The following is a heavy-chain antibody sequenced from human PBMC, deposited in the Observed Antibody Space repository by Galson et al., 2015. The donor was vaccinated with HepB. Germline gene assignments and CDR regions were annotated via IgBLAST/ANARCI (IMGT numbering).Heavy chain of an antibody. CDR1: GGTFSRCA. V-gene: IGHV1-69*13. D-gene: IGHD3-10*01. Sequence: SVKVSCKASGGTFSRCAISWVRQDPGQGLEWMGGITPMFGTPNYAQKFQGRVTITADESTSTVYMELSRLRSEDTAIYYCARGYDSANYYYLYWGQGTLVTVSS. J-gene: IGHJ4*02. CDR2: ITPMFGTP. CDR3: ARGYDSANYYYLY.